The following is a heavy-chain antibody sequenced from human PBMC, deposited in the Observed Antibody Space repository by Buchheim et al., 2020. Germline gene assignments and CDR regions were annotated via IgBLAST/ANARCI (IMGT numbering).Heavy chain of an antibody. Sequence: QVQLVESGGGVVQPGRSLRLSCAASGFTFSSYGMHWVRQAPGKGLEWVAVISYDGSNKYYADSVKGRFTISRDNSKNTLYLQMNSLRAEDTAVYYCAKNSRYPSMAGYDYWGQGTL. J-gene: IGHJ4*02. V-gene: IGHV3-30*18. CDR2: ISYDGSNK. CDR1: GFTFSSYG. D-gene: IGHD6-19*01. CDR3: AKNSRYPSMAGYDY.